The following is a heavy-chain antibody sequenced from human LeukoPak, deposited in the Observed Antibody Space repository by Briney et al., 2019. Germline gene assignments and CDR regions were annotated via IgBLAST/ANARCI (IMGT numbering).Heavy chain of an antibody. D-gene: IGHD2-8*01. CDR1: GYTFTDYY. J-gene: IGHJ4*02. CDR2: INPNSGGT. V-gene: IGHV1-2*02. Sequence: GASVTVSCKASGYTFTDYYMHWVRQAPGQGLEWMGWINPNSGGTNYAQKFQGRVTMTRDKSISTAYMELYSLRSDDTAVYYCARDPPGVRYGRPIFDFWGQGTLVTVSS. CDR3: ARDPPGVRYGRPIFDF.